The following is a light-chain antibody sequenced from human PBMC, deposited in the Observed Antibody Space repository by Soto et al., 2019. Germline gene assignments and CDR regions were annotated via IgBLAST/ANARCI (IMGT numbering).Light chain of an antibody. CDR2: AAS. V-gene: IGKV1-39*01. J-gene: IGKJ1*01. Sequence: DIPMTQSPSSLSASVGDRVTITCRASQSISTYLNWYQQKPGKAPKLLIYAASSLDSGVPSRFSGSGSGTDFTLTISSLQPEDFATYNCQQSYSTPRTFGQGTKVEIK. CDR1: QSISTY. CDR3: QQSYSTPRT.